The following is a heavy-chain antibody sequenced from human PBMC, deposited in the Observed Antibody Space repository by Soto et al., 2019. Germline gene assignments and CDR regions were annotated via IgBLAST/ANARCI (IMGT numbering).Heavy chain of an antibody. V-gene: IGHV4-31*03. J-gene: IGHJ5*02. CDR3: ARTRGNVVGLNLEDTYFDP. CDR2: MYHSGSP. D-gene: IGHD2-21*01. CDR1: GGSISTGDFS. Sequence: QVQLQASGPGLVKPSQTLSLICTVSGGSISTGDFSWSWIRQHPGKGLEWIGDMYHSGSPYYKPSLKSRLTLSVHPSKSPCSLRLSSVTASDMAVYYCARTRGNVVGLNLEDTYFDPWGQGTLVTVSS.